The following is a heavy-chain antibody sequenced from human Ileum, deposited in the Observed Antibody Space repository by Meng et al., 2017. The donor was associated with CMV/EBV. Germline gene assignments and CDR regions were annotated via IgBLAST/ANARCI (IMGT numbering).Heavy chain of an antibody. CDR2: ISFSGSA. D-gene: IGHD1-26*01. J-gene: IGHJ5*02. V-gene: IGHV4-59*01. CDR1: GGSISSSY. CDR3: TRGSSGSYEWYDP. Sequence: QVQLTESDPGLVNPEETLSLTCTVPGGSISSSYWSWIRQPTGKGLEWIGYISFSGSASYNPSLKSRVTISIDTSKNQFSLKLTSVTTADPAVYYCTRGSSGSYEWYDPWGQGTLVTVSS.